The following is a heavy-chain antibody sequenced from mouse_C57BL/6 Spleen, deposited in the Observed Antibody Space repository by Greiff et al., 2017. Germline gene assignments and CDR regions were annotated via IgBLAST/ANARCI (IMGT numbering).Heavy chain of an antibody. J-gene: IGHJ4*01. V-gene: IGHV1-81*01. D-gene: IGHD1-1*01. Sequence: VKLQQSGAELARPGASVKLSCKASGYTFTSYGISWVKQRTGQGLEWIGEIYPRSGNTYYNEKFKGKATLTADKSSSTAYMELRSLTSEDSAVYFCARSGGSSYAYAMDYWGQGTSVTVSS. CDR3: ARSGGSSYAYAMDY. CDR2: IYPRSGNT. CDR1: GYTFTSYG.